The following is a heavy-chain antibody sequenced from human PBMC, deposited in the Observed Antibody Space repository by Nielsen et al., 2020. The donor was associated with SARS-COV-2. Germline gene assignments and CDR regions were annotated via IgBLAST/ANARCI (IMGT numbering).Heavy chain of an antibody. CDR3: ARDQDFYDSSGFDY. CDR1: GFTFSSYD. V-gene: IGHV3-13*04. J-gene: IGHJ4*02. D-gene: IGHD3-22*01. Sequence: GESLKISCAASGFTFSSYDMHWVRQATGKGLEWVSAIGTAGDTYYPGSVKGRFTISRENAKNSLYLQMNSLRAEDTAVYYCARDQDFYDSSGFDYWGQGTLVTVSS. CDR2: IGTAGDT.